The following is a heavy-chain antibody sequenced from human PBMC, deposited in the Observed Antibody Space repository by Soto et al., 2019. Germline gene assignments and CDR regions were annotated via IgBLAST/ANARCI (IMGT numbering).Heavy chain of an antibody. Sequence: QVQLQESGPGLVKPSETLSLTCTVSGGSVSSGSYYWSWIRQPPGKGLEWNGYIYYSGSTNYNPSLKSRVTISVDTSKNQFSLKLSSVTAADTAVYYCARGSLYSSSFDYWGQGTLVTVSS. CDR3: ARGSLYSSSFDY. V-gene: IGHV4-61*01. D-gene: IGHD6-13*01. CDR2: IYYSGST. J-gene: IGHJ4*02. CDR1: GGSVSSGSYY.